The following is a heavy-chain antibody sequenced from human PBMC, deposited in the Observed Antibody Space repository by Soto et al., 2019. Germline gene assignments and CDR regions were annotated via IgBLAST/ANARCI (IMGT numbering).Heavy chain of an antibody. Sequence: QVQLVQSGAEVKKPGSSVNVSCKASGGTFSSYAISWVRQAPGQGLEWMGGIIPIFGTANYAQKFQGRVTITADESTSTAYMELSSLRSEDTAVYYCARAADCSGGSCYSYGMDVWGQGTTVTVSS. CDR1: GGTFSSYA. V-gene: IGHV1-69*01. J-gene: IGHJ6*02. CDR2: IIPIFGTA. CDR3: ARAADCSGGSCYSYGMDV. D-gene: IGHD2-15*01.